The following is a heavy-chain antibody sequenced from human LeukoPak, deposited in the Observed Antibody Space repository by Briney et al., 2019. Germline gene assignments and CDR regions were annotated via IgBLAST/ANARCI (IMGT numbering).Heavy chain of an antibody. Sequence: ASVKVSCKASGYTFTSYDINWVRQATGQGLEWMGWMNPNSGNTGYAQKFQGRVTMTRNTSISTAYMELSSLRSEDTAVYYCARVGRGDPSTDFDYWGQGTLVTVSS. CDR2: MNPNSGNT. D-gene: IGHD3-10*01. CDR1: GYTFTSYD. V-gene: IGHV1-8*01. CDR3: ARVGRGDPSTDFDY. J-gene: IGHJ4*02.